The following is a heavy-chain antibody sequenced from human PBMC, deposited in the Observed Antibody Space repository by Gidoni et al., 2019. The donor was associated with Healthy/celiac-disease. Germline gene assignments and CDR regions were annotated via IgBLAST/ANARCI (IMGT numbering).Heavy chain of an antibody. CDR2: INHSGST. CDR3: ARARGVTSWFDP. CDR1: GWSFCGYS. J-gene: IGHJ5*02. V-gene: IGHV4-34*01. Sequence: VQLQQSGAGLLKPSETLSLTCAVSGWSFCGYSWSWLRQPPGKGLEWIGEINHSGSTNYNPSLKSRVTISVDTSKNQFSLKLSSVTAADTAVYYCARARGVTSWFDPWGQGTLVTVSS. D-gene: IGHD4-4*01.